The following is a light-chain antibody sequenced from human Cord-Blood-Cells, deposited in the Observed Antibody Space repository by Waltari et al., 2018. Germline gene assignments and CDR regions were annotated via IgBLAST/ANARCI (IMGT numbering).Light chain of an antibody. J-gene: IGLJ3*02. V-gene: IGLV2-14*01. Sequence: QSALTQPAPVSGSPGPSITISCTGTSSDVCGYNYVSWYQQHPSKAPKLMIYDRSKRPSGVSNRFSGSKSGNTASLTISGLQAEDEADYYCSSYTSSSTRVFGGGTKLTVL. CDR1: SSDVCGYNY. CDR2: DRS. CDR3: SSYTSSSTRV.